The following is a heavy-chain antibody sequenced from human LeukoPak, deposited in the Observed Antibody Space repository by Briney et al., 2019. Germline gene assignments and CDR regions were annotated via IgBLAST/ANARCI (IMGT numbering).Heavy chain of an antibody. J-gene: IGHJ2*01. Sequence: GGSLRLSCAASGFTFSSYAMHWVRQAPGKGLEWVAVISYDGSNKYYADSVKGRFTISRDNSKNTLYLQMNSLRAEDTAVYYCAATYCSGTRCYGGRYWYFDLWGRGTLVTVSS. D-gene: IGHD2-2*01. CDR3: AATYCSGTRCYGGRYWYFDL. CDR2: ISYDGSNK. V-gene: IGHV3-30-3*01. CDR1: GFTFSSYA.